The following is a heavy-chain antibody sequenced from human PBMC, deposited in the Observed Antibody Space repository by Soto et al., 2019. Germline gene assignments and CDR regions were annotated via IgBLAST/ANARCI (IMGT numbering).Heavy chain of an antibody. J-gene: IGHJ6*03. Sequence: SETLSLTCAVYGGSFSGYYWSWIRQPPGKGLEWIGEINHSGSTNYNPSLKSRVTIAVDTSKNQFFLKLSSVTAADTAVYYCARATSLPCSGGSCYLYYYYYYMDVWGKGTTVTVSS. D-gene: IGHD2-15*01. CDR3: ARATSLPCSGGSCYLYYYYYYMDV. CDR1: GGSFSGYY. CDR2: INHSGST. V-gene: IGHV4-34*01.